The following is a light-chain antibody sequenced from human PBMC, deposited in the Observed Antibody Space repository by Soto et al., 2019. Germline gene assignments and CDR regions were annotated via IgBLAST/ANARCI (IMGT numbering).Light chain of an antibody. J-gene: IGKJ4*01. CDR1: QDISNF. Sequence: IQLTQSPSSLSASVGERVTITCRASQDISNFLAWYRQKPGKAPKLLINAASTLQSEVPSRFRGGGSGTDFTLTISSLQPEDFATYYCQQLNSYPLTFGGGTKVDIK. CDR2: AAS. CDR3: QQLNSYPLT. V-gene: IGKV1-9*01.